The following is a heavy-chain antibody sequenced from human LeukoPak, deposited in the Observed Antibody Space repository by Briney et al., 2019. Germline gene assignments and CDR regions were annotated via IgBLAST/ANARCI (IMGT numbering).Heavy chain of an antibody. CDR3: ARDAGERRAFDI. V-gene: IGHV3-21*01. Sequence: GGSLRLSCAASGFTLSNYNMNWVRHAPGKGLEWVSSISSSSSYIYYADSVKGRFTISRDNAKNSLYLQMNSLRAEDTAVYYCARDAGERRAFDIWGQGTMVTVSS. D-gene: IGHD3-16*01. J-gene: IGHJ3*02. CDR2: ISSSSSYI. CDR1: GFTLSNYN.